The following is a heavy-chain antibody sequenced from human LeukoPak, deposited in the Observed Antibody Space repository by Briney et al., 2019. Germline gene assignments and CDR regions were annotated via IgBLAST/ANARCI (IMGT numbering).Heavy chain of an antibody. CDR1: GGSISSYY. V-gene: IGHV4-39*07. CDR3: ARDSYFYGPFDI. CDR2: IYYRGTT. J-gene: IGHJ3*02. Sequence: SETLSLTCTVSGGSISSYYWSWIRQPPGKGLEWIGSIYYRGTTYYNPSLKTRVTISVDTSKNQFSLKLSSVTAADTAVYYCARDSYFYGPFDIWGQGTMVTVSS. D-gene: IGHD3-10*01.